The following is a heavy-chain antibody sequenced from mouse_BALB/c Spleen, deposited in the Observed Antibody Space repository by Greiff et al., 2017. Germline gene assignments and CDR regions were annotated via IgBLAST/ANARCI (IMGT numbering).Heavy chain of an antibody. D-gene: IGHD2-4*01. CDR1: GYAFTNYL. CDR2: INPGSGGT. V-gene: IGHV1-54*01. Sequence: QVHVKQSGAELVRPGTSVKVSCKASGYAFTNYLIEWVKQRPGQGLEWIGVINPGSGGTNYNEKFKGKATLTADKSSSTAYMQLSSLTSDDSAVYFCARRGDYDAAWFAYWGQGTLVTVSA. CDR3: ARRGDYDAAWFAY. J-gene: IGHJ3*01.